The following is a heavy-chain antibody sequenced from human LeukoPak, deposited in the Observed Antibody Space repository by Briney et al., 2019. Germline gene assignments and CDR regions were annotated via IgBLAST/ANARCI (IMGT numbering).Heavy chain of an antibody. CDR3: ARDPDRLPAATTGWFDP. J-gene: IGHJ5*02. Sequence: ASVKVSCKASGYTFTSYGISWVRQAPGQGLEWMGWISAYSGNTNYAQKLQGRVTMTTDTSTSTAYMELRSLRSDDTAVYYCARDPDRLPAATTGWFDPWGQGTLVTVSS. CDR1: GYTFTSYG. D-gene: IGHD2-2*01. V-gene: IGHV1-18*01. CDR2: ISAYSGNT.